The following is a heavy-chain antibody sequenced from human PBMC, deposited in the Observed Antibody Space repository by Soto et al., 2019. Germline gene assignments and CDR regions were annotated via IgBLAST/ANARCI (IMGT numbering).Heavy chain of an antibody. J-gene: IGHJ4*02. D-gene: IGHD2-8*01. Sequence: VQLLESGGGLVQPGGSLRLSCAASGFSFTNFAMSWVRQAPGKGLEWVSSLSPGGGSTYYADSVKGRFTISRDNSKRSVFLQMDSLRAEDTATYYCVREHCTDGVCYNHYWGQGSLLTVSS. CDR1: GFSFTNFA. CDR2: LSPGGGST. CDR3: VREHCTDGVCYNHY. V-gene: IGHV3-23*01.